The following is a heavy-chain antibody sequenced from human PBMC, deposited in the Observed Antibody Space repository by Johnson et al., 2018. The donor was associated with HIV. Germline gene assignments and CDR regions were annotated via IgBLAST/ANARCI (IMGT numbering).Heavy chain of an antibody. CDR3: ARDRPGGRWADAFDI. CDR1: GFTVSSNY. CDR2: IKQDGSEK. D-gene: IGHD3-16*01. Sequence: VQLVESGGGLVQPGGSLRLSCVASGFTVSSNYMNWVRQAPGKGLEWVANIKQDGSEKHYMDSVKGLFTISRDYSMNTLFLQMNSLRAEDTAVYYCARDRPGGRWADAFDIWGQGTMVTVSS. J-gene: IGHJ3*02. V-gene: IGHV3-7*01.